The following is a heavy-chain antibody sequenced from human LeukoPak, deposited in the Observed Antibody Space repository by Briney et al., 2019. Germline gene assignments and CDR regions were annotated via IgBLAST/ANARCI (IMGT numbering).Heavy chain of an antibody. CDR2: ISGSGGGT. D-gene: IGHD2/OR15-2a*01. J-gene: IGHJ4*02. Sequence: GGSLRLSCVASGFIFSSYGMHWVRQAPGKGLEWVSAISGSGGGTYYADSVKGRFTISRDNSKNTLYLQMNSLRAEDTAVYYCAKERSFGTWLGDYWGQGALVTVSS. CDR3: AKERSFGTWLGDY. V-gene: IGHV3-23*01. CDR1: GFIFSSYG.